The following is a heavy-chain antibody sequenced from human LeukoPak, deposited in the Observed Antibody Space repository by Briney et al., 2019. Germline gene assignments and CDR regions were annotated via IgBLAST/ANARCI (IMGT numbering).Heavy chain of an antibody. J-gene: IGHJ4*02. V-gene: IGHV3-23*01. CDR3: AKDGRYYYDSSGYYYDY. CDR1: GFTFSSYA. CDR2: ISGSGGST. D-gene: IGHD3-22*01. Sequence: GGSLRLSCAASGFTFSSYAMSWVRQAPGKGLEWVSAISGSGGSTYYADSVKGRFTISRDNSKNTLYLQMNSLRAEDTALYYCAKDGRYYYDSSGYYYDYWGQGTLVTVSS.